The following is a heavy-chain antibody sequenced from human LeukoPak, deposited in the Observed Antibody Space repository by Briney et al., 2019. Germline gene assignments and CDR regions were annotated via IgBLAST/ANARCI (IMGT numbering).Heavy chain of an antibody. D-gene: IGHD6-19*01. CDR1: GFTFSQYA. J-gene: IGHJ6*02. Sequence: GGSLRLSCAASGFTFSQYAIHWVRQAPGKGLEWVAVISYDGNHKYYADSVKGRFTISSSRDNSKNTLYLQMNSLRAEDTALYYCANGWYRNTYYYYYGMDVWGQGTTVTVSS. CDR2: ISYDGNHK. V-gene: IGHV3-30-3*01. CDR3: ANGWYRNTYYYYYGMDV.